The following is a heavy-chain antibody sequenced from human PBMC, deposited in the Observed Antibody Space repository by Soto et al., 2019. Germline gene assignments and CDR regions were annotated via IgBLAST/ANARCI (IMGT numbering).Heavy chain of an antibody. CDR2: IYYDGSNE. CDR1: EFTFSNFG. J-gene: IGHJ3*02. D-gene: IGHD2-15*01. CDR3: ARVDVVVAADAFDI. Sequence: QVQLLESGGGVVQPGRSLRLSCAASEFTFSNFGMHWFRQAPGKGLEWVAVIYYDGSNEYYADSVKGRFTISRDNSKNTLHLQMNSLRAEDTAVYYCARVDVVVAADAFDIWGQGTMVTVSS. V-gene: IGHV3-33*01.